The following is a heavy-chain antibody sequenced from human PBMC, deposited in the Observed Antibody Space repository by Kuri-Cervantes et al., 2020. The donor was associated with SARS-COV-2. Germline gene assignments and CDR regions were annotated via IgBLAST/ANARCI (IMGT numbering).Heavy chain of an antibody. V-gene: IGHV3-7*01. J-gene: IGHJ3*02. CDR3: ARDGGGYSSSSVVAFDI. CDR2: IKQDGSEK. Sequence: GGSLRLSCVASGFTFSAYTLNWVRQAPGKGLEWVANIKQDGSEKYYVDSVKGRFTISRDNAKNSLYLQMNSLRAEDTAVYYCARDGGGYSSSSVVAFDIWGQGTMVTVSS. CDR1: GFTFSAYT. D-gene: IGHD6-6*01.